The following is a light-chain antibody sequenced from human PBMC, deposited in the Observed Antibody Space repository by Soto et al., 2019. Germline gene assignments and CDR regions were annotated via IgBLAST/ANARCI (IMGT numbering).Light chain of an antibody. CDR1: QSLKRW. J-gene: IGKJ1*01. CDR3: QKYNTYSWT. CDR2: DAS. V-gene: IGKV1-5*01. Sequence: DFERSQLPSSLSASVGDRVTITCRASQSLKRWLGWYQQKAGKAPSLLIYDASSLQSGVPSRFSGSGSGTEFALTISSLQPHDFGTYYCQKYNTYSWTLGPGTTVDI.